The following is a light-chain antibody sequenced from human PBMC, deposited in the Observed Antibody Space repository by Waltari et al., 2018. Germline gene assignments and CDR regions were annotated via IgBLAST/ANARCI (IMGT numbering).Light chain of an antibody. Sequence: EVVMTQSPATLSVSPGERVTLSCRASQSVTTNLAWYQQKPGQAPRLLIYDTSTRVPGFPARFSGSGSETEFTLIISSLQSEDFAVYYCQQYNNWPLTFGQGTRVEIK. CDR2: DTS. J-gene: IGKJ1*01. CDR1: QSVTTN. CDR3: QQYNNWPLT. V-gene: IGKV3-15*01.